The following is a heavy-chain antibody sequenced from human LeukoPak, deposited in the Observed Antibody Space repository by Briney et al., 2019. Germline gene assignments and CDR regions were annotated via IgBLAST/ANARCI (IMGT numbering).Heavy chain of an antibody. Sequence: GGPLRLSCVVSGFTFSSYSMNWVRQAPGQGLEWVSCISTSSSYIYYTDSVKGRFTISRDNAKNSLYLQMNSLRAEDTAVYYCARVGEKAFHLWPEIDYWGQGTLVTVSS. CDR3: ARVGEKAFHLWPEIDY. J-gene: IGHJ4*02. V-gene: IGHV3-21*01. CDR1: GFTFSSYS. CDR2: ISTSSSYI. D-gene: IGHD5-24*01.